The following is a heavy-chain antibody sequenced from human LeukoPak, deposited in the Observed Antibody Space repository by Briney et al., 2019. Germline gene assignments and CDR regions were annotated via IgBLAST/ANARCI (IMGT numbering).Heavy chain of an antibody. D-gene: IGHD3-10*01. CDR3: ARQLWFGESKDY. Sequence: PSETLSLTCTVSGGSISSSSYYWGWIRQPPGKGLEWIGSIYYSGSTSYNPSLKSRVTISVDTSKNQFSLRLSSVTAADTAVYYCARQLWFGESKDYWGQGTLVTVSS. CDR2: IYYSGST. CDR1: GGSISSSSYY. J-gene: IGHJ4*02. V-gene: IGHV4-39*01.